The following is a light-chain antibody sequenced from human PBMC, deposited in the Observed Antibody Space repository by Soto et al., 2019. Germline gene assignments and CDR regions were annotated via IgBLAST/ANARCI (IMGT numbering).Light chain of an antibody. V-gene: IGLV1-40*01. Sequence: QSVLTQSPSVSGAPGQRVSISCSGTSSNNGAGYDVHWYQQLPGTAPKLLISGNSNRLSGVPDRFSGSKSGTSASLAITGRRAEDEADYYCQSSDSTLSHCLFGGGTKLTVL. J-gene: IGLJ3*02. CDR2: GNS. CDR3: QSSDSTLSHCL. CDR1: SSNNGAGYD.